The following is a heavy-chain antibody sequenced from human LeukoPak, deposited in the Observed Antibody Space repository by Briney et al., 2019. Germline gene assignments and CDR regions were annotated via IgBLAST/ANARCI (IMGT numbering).Heavy chain of an antibody. J-gene: IGHJ4*02. D-gene: IGHD5-24*01. V-gene: IGHV5-51*01. CDR1: GYSFTHYW. CDR3: ARRLDGYNLNYFQY. CDR2: IYTGDSDS. Sequence: GESLKISCKGSGYSFTHYWIDWVRQMPGKGLEWMGTIYTGDSDSRYSPSFQGQVTISADKSITTVYLQWSSLKASDTAMYYCARRLDGYNLNYFQYWGQGTLVTVSS.